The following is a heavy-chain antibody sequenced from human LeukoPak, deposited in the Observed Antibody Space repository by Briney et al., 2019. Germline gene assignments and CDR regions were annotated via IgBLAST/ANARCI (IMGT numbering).Heavy chain of an antibody. D-gene: IGHD1-20*01. V-gene: IGHV3-53*01. CDR3: ARGGGLYNWNDGAFDI. CDR2: IYSGGST. J-gene: IGHJ3*02. Sequence: GGSLRLSCAASGFTVSSNYMSWVRQAPGQGLEWVSVIYSGGSTYYADSVKGRFTISRDNSKNTLYLQMNSLRAEDTAVYYCARGGGLYNWNDGAFDIWGQGTMVTVSS. CDR1: GFTVSSNY.